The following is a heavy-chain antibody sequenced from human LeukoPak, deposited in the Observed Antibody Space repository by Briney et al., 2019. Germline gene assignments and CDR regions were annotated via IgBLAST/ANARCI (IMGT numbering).Heavy chain of an antibody. J-gene: IGHJ4*02. CDR2: ISAYNGNT. V-gene: IGHV1-18*04. Sequence: ASVKVSCKASGYTFTGYYMHWVRQAPGQGLEWMGWISAYNGNTNYAQKLQGRVTMTTDTSTSTAYMELRSLRSDDTAVYYCARVSHYDFWSGPYYFDYWGQGTLVTVSS. CDR1: GYTFTGYY. D-gene: IGHD3-3*01. CDR3: ARVSHYDFWSGPYYFDY.